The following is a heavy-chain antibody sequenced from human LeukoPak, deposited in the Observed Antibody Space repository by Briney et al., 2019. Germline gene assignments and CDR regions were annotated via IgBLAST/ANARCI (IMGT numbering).Heavy chain of an antibody. Sequence: KPSETLSLTCTVSGGSISSYYWSWIRQPPGKGLEWIGYIYYSGSTNYNPSLKSRVTISVDTSKNQLSLKLSSVTAADTAVYYCARDVGSAAAVNDAFDIWGQGTMVTVSS. V-gene: IGHV4-59*01. D-gene: IGHD6-13*01. CDR1: GGSISSYY. CDR3: ARDVGSAAAVNDAFDI. J-gene: IGHJ3*02. CDR2: IYYSGST.